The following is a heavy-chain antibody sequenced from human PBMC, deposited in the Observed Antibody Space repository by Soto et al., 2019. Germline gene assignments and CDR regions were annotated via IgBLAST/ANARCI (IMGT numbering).Heavy chain of an antibody. D-gene: IGHD1-26*01. CDR2: ISSGGSTI. V-gene: IGHV3-48*03. CDR1: GFTFSSYE. Sequence: PGGSLRLSCAASGFTFSSYEMNWVSQAPGKGLYWVSYISSGGSTIYYADSVKGRFTISRDNAKNSLYLQMNSQRAEDTAVYYCARDRGNYYDSWGQGTLVTVSS. J-gene: IGHJ4*02. CDR3: ARDRGNYYDS.